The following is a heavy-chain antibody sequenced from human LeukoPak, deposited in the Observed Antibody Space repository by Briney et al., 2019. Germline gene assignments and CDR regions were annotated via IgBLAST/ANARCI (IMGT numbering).Heavy chain of an antibody. Sequence: SETLSLTCTVSGGSISTSSYYWGWIRQPPGKGLEWIGSIFYSGSTYYNPSLKSRVIISVDTSKNQFSLKLSSVTAADTAVYYCARRDRYCSSTSCYGHRFDPWGRGTLVTVSS. D-gene: IGHD2-2*01. CDR2: IFYSGST. J-gene: IGHJ5*02. CDR1: GGSISTSSYY. CDR3: ARRDRYCSSTSCYGHRFDP. V-gene: IGHV4-39*01.